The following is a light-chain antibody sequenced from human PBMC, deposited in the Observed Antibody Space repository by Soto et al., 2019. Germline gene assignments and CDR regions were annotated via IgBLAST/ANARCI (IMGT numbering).Light chain of an antibody. J-gene: IGLJ7*01. Sequence: QSALTQPASVSGSPGQSITISCTGTSSDVGAYNYVSWYQQHPGKAPKLMISEVSHRPSGVSDRFSGSKSDNTASLTISGLQAEDEADYYCSSYTSSSTWVFGGGTQLTVL. CDR1: SSDVGAYNY. V-gene: IGLV2-14*01. CDR3: SSYTSSSTWV. CDR2: EVS.